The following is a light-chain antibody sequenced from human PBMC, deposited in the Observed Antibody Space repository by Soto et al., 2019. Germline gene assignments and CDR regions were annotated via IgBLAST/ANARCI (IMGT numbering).Light chain of an antibody. V-gene: IGLV1-40*01. CDR3: QSYDSSLNAVV. CDR1: SSNIGARYD. J-gene: IGLJ2*01. Sequence: QSVLTQTPSVSGAPGQRVTISCTGSSSNIGARYDVHWYQQLPGTAPKLLIYGNSNRPSGVPDRFSGSKSGTSASLAITGLQAEDEADYYCQSYDSSLNAVVFGGGTKLTVL. CDR2: GNS.